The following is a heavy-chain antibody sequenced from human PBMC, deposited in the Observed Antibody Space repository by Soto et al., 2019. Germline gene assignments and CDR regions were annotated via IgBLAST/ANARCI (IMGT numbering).Heavy chain of an antibody. CDR3: ARQIYDSDTGPNFQYYFDS. CDR1: GYSFAGYW. CDR2: IDPSDSQT. D-gene: IGHD3-22*01. V-gene: IGHV5-10-1*01. J-gene: IGHJ4*02. Sequence: ESLKISCKGSGYSFAGYWITWVRQKPGKGLEWMGRIDPSDSQTYYSPSFRGHVTISVTKSITTVFLQWSSLRASDTAMYYCARQIYDSDTGPNFQYYFDSWGQGTPVTVSS.